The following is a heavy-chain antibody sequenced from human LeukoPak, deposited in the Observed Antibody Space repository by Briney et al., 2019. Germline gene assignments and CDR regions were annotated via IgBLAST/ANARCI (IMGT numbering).Heavy chain of an antibody. CDR1: GFTFSSYS. D-gene: IGHD6-19*01. J-gene: IGHJ3*02. CDR2: ISSSSSYI. CDR3: ARDKYSSGWYFPFDI. Sequence: GGSLRLSCAASGFTFSSYSMNWVRQAPGKGLEWVSSISSSSSYIYYADSVKGRFTISRDNAKNSLYLQINSLRAEDTAVYYCARDKYSSGWYFPFDIWGQGTMVTVSS. V-gene: IGHV3-21*01.